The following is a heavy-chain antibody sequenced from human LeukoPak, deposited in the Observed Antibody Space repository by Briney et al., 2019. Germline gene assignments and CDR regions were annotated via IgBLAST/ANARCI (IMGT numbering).Heavy chain of an antibody. D-gene: IGHD2-21*02. CDR2: INWSAGRT. CDR3: TRGGPAYWVADCYDFDY. CDR1: GFTFEDYG. V-gene: IGHV3-20*04. Sequence: GGSLRLSCVVSGFTFEDYGMSWVRQGPGKGLEWVSSINWSAGRTGYADSVKGRFTISRDNAKNSLYLQMNSLRAEDTAFYYCTRGGPAYWVADCYDFDYWGQGSLVTVSS. J-gene: IGHJ4*02.